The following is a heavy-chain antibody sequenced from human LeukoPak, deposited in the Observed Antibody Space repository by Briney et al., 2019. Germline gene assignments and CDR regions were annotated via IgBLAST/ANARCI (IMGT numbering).Heavy chain of an antibody. CDR2: INSDGSST. V-gene: IGHV3-74*01. CDR1: GFTFSSYG. J-gene: IGHJ4*02. CDR3: ASALGGQGGH. D-gene: IGHD1-26*01. Sequence: PGGSLRLSCAASGFTFSSYGMHWVRQAPGKGLVWVSRINSDGSSTSYADSVKGRFTISRDNAKNTLFLQMNSLRADDTAVYYCASALGGQGGHWGQGTLVTVSS.